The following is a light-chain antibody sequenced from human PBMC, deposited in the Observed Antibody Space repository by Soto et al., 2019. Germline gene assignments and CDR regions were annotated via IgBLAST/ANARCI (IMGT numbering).Light chain of an antibody. CDR2: YAS. CDR3: QQYGSSPLT. Sequence: EIIMTQSPATLSVSPGERVTLSCWASQSVGNNVAWYQQKPGQTPRLLMYYASTRAIGIPARFSGSGSGTDFTLTISRLEPEDFAVYYCQQYGSSPLTFGGGTKVEIK. V-gene: IGKV3-15*01. J-gene: IGKJ4*01. CDR1: QSVGNN.